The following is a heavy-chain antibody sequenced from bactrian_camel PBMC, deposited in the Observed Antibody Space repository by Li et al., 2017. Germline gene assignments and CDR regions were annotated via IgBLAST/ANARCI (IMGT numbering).Heavy chain of an antibody. CDR3: AVVWRCTAPITARAYNY. CDR1: TDSTYC. J-gene: IGHJ4*01. CDR2: IESDGKI. D-gene: IGHD6*01. V-gene: IGHV3S55*01. Sequence: QVQLVESGGGSVQAGGSLRLSCAGYTDSTYCMGWFRQAPGKEREGVAAIESDGKIHYTESVKGRFTISQDHAKYTRYLQMNSLKPEDTGMYYCAVVWRCTAPITARAYNYWGQGTQVTVS.